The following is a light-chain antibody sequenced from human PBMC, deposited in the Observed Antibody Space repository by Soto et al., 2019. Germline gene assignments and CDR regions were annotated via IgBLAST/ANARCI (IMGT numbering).Light chain of an antibody. CDR3: CSYAGSSRV. V-gene: IGLV2-23*01. CDR2: EGS. Sequence: QSVLTQPASVSVSPGQSITISCTGTSSDVGSYNLVSWYQQHPGKAPKLMIYEGSKRPSGVSNRFSGSKSGNTASLTISGLQDEDEADYYCCSYAGSSRVFGGGTTLPVL. CDR1: SSDVGSYNL. J-gene: IGLJ2*01.